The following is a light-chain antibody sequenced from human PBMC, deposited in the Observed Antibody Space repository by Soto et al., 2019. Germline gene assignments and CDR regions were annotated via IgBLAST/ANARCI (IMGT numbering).Light chain of an antibody. J-gene: IGLJ1*01. CDR1: SSDIGGYNY. CDR2: DVN. Sequence: QSALTQPASVSGSPGQSITISCAGTSSDIGGYNYVSWYQLHPGKAPKLMIYDVNNRPSGVSSRFSGSKSGNTASLTISGLQAEDEADYYCSSYTSSNTLYLFGTGTKVTVL. V-gene: IGLV2-14*01. CDR3: SSYTSSNTLYL.